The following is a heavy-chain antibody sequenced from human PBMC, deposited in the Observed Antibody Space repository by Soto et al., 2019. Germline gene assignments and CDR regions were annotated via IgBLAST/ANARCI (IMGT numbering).Heavy chain of an antibody. Sequence: QVPLVQSGAEVKKPGASVKVSCKASGYTFTSNGISWVRQAPGQGLEWMGWISGYNGNTNYAQKLQGRVTMTTDTSTSTAYMELRSLRSDYTAVYYCARELRSDYFWGSYRHFAFDIWGQGTMVTVSS. CDR1: GYTFTSNG. CDR3: ARELRSDYFWGSYRHFAFDI. V-gene: IGHV1-18*04. J-gene: IGHJ3*02. D-gene: IGHD3-16*02. CDR2: ISGYNGNT.